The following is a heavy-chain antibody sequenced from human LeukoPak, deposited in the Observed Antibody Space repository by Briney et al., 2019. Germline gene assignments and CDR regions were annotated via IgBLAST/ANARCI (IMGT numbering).Heavy chain of an antibody. CDR3: ARTGGTIDY. J-gene: IGHJ4*02. V-gene: IGHV4-30-4*01. CDR2: IYDRGST. Sequence: SQTLSLTCTVSGGTISSGDYYWIWIRPPAGKGMEWIGYIYDRGSTYYNPSLKSRFTISVDTSKNQFSLKLNSVTAADTAVYYCARTGGTIDYWGQGTLVTVSS. D-gene: IGHD2-8*02. CDR1: GGTISSGDYY.